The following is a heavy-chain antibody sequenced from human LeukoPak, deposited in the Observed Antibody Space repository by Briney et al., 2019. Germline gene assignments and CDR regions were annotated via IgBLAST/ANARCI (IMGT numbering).Heavy chain of an antibody. J-gene: IGHJ4*02. Sequence: PGGSLRLSCAASGFTFDDYAMHWVRQAPGKGLEWVSGISWNSGSIGYADSVKGRFTISRDNAKNSLYLQMNSLRAEDTALYYCAKGEASFDYWGQGTLVTVSS. CDR2: ISWNSGSI. V-gene: IGHV3-9*01. CDR1: GFTFDDYA. CDR3: AKGEASFDY.